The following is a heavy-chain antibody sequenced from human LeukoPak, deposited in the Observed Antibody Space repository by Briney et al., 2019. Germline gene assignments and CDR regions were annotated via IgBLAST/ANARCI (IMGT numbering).Heavy chain of an antibody. CDR3: AREQTDAFDI. V-gene: IGHV6-1*01. Sequence: SQTLSLTCAISGDSVSTNSAAWTWIRQSPSRGLEWLGRTYYRSKWNIDYAISVKSRITINPDTSKNHFSLQLRSVSPEDTALYYCAREQTDAFDIWGRGTMVTVSS. CDR1: GDSVSTNSAA. CDR2: TYYRSKWNI. J-gene: IGHJ3*02.